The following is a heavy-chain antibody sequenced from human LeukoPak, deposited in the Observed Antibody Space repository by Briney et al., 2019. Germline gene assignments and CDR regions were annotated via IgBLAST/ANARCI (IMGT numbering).Heavy chain of an antibody. D-gene: IGHD6-19*01. V-gene: IGHV4-34*01. Sequence: KPSETLSLTCAVYGGSFSGYYWSWIRQPPGKGLEWIGESNHSGSTNYNPTLKSRVSISVDTSKNQFSLKLNSVTAADTAVYYCARHRARGSGWYNGDFGYWGQGTLVTVSS. CDR3: ARHRARGSGWYNGDFGY. CDR1: GGSFSGYY. J-gene: IGHJ4*02. CDR2: SNHSGST.